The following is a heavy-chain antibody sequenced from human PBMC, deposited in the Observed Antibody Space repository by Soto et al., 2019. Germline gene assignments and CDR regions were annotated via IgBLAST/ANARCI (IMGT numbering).Heavy chain of an antibody. Sequence: QVQLVQSGAEVKKPGSSVKVSCKASGGTFSSYAISWVRQAPGQGLEWLVGIIPIFGTANYAQKFQVRVTITPDESTSTAYMELSSLRSEDPAVYYCARIPVTVTFRYYYYYYGMDVWGQGTTVTVSS. CDR2: IIPIFGTA. CDR3: ARIPVTVTFRYYYYYYGMDV. CDR1: GGTFSSYA. D-gene: IGHD4-4*01. V-gene: IGHV1-69*05. J-gene: IGHJ6*02.